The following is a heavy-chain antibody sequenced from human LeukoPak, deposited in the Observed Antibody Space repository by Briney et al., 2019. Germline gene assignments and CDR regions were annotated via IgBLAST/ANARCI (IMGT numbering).Heavy chain of an antibody. CDR2: INPNNGDT. V-gene: IGHV1-2*07. CDR3: ARDSNSDDSTEGTSH. Sequence: ASVKVSFKCTRYTYSGYYIHWIRQAPGQGLEWMGWINPNNGDTKYAHTFHGRVTMTRDTSIRTAYMELSGLRYDDTALYYCARDSNSDDSTEGTSHWSRGSQIIVSS. J-gene: IGHJ4*02. D-gene: IGHD2/OR15-2a*01. CDR1: RYTYSGYY.